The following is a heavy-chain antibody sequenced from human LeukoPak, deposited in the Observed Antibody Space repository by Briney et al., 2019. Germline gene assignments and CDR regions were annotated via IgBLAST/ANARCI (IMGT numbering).Heavy chain of an antibody. V-gene: IGHV3-48*03. CDR2: ISSSGSTR. Sequence: GGSLRLSCAASGFTFRIYDMNWVRQAPGKVREWVSYISSSGSTRSYADSVEGRFTLSRDNAKNSLSLQMNSLRAGDTAVYYCARVAWRAFDIWGQGTMVTVSS. D-gene: IGHD2-15*01. CDR1: GFTFRIYD. J-gene: IGHJ3*02. CDR3: ARVAWRAFDI.